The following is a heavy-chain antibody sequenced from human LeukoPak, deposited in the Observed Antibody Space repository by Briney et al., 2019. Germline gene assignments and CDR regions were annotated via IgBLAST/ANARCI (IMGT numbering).Heavy chain of an antibody. J-gene: IGHJ4*02. CDR2: IYTSGST. CDR3: ARGGYSSGWWDY. Sequence: SETVSLTCTVSGGSISSYYWSWNRRPAGKGLEWIGRIYTSGSTKYNPSLKSRVTMSVDTSKNQFSLKLSSVTAADTAVYYCARGGYSSGWWDYWGQGTLVTVSS. CDR1: GGSISSYY. D-gene: IGHD6-19*01. V-gene: IGHV4-4*07.